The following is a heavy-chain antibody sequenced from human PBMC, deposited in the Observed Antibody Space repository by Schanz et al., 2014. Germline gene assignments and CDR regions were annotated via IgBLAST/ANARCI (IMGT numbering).Heavy chain of an antibody. D-gene: IGHD6-13*01. J-gene: IGHJ4*02. CDR3: ARGYSNIWSPMAY. Sequence: EVQLLESGGGLVQRGGSLRLSCTASGFSFSNYAMSWVRQAPGKGLEWVSVISGSGGSTYDADSVKGRFTIARDNSKNTLYLQMNSLRVEDTAIYYCARGYSNIWSPMAYWGQGTLVAVSS. V-gene: IGHV3-23*01. CDR2: ISGSGGST. CDR1: GFSFSNYA.